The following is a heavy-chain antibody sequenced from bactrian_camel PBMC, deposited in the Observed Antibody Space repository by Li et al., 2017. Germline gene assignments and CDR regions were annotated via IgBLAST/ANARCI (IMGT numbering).Heavy chain of an antibody. CDR2: ICTGGDRT. J-gene: IGHJ4*01. Sequence: VQLVESGGGSVQAGGSLRLSCAVSGYTYTRYCMGWFRQGPGKEREGVAAICTGGDRTDYADSVKGRFTISVYNWNIAYLQVDSLKPEDTAMYYCAAGAQLIYPVDRWLCGEDYKYWGRGTQVTVS. CDR1: GYTYTRYC. D-gene: IGHD1*01. CDR3: AAGAQLIYPVDRWLCGEDYKY. V-gene: IGHV3S40*01.